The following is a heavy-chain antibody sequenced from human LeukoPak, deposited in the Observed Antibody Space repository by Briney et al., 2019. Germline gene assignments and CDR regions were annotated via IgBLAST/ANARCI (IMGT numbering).Heavy chain of an antibody. CDR3: ARDSYYGSGSESNWFDP. CDR1: GGSISSGSYY. Sequence: PSQTLSLTCTVFGGSISSGSYYWNWIRQPAGKGLEWIGRIYTSGSTNYNPSLKSRVTISVDTSKNQFSLKLSSVTAADTAVYYCARDSYYGSGSESNWFDPWGQGTLVTVSS. CDR2: IYTSGST. V-gene: IGHV4-61*02. J-gene: IGHJ5*02. D-gene: IGHD3-10*01.